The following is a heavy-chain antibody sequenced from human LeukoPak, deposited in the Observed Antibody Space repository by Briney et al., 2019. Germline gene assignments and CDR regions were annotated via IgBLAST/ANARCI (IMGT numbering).Heavy chain of an antibody. CDR1: GGSISSYY. V-gene: IGHV4-4*07. CDR2: IYTSGST. CDR3: ARGAAAGFTDWYFDL. J-gene: IGHJ2*01. D-gene: IGHD6-13*01. Sequence: SETLSLTCTVSGGSISSYYWSWIRQPAGKGLEWIGRIYTSGSTNYNPSLKSRVTMSVDTSKNQFSLKLSSVTAADTAVYYCARGAAAGFTDWYFDLWGRGALVTVSS.